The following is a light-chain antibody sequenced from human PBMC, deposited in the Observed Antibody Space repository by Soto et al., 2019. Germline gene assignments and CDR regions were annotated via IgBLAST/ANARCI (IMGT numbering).Light chain of an antibody. CDR1: QSVSSY. CDR2: DAS. V-gene: IGKV3-11*01. Sequence: EIVLRQSPATLTLSPGERATLSCRASQSVSSYLAWYQQKPGQAPRLLIYDASNRATGIPARFSGSGSGTDFTLTISSLEPEDFAVYYCQQRSIWPPYTFGQGTKLEIK. J-gene: IGKJ2*01. CDR3: QQRSIWPPYT.